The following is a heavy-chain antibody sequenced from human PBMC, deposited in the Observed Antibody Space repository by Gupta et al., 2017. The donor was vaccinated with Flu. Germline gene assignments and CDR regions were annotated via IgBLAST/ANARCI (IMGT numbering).Heavy chain of an antibody. CDR3: VTSGYYYYYMDV. CDR2: VYTSGST. Sequence: QVQLQESGPGLVQPSQTLSLTCTVSGDSVSRGNYYWNWIRQPAGKGLEWLGRVYTSGSTKYNPSLKSRVTISVDTSKNQFSLKLTSVTAADTAVYYCVTSGYYYYYMDVWGQGTTVTVSS. J-gene: IGHJ6*03. V-gene: IGHV4-61*02. D-gene: IGHD3-10*01. CDR1: GDSVSRGNYY.